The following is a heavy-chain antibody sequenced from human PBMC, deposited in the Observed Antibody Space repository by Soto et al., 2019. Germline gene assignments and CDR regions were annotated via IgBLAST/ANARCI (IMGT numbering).Heavy chain of an antibody. V-gene: IGHV3-66*01. CDR3: ASDDVLCDGGRCYGVPLDV. CDR1: GFTVSSKY. D-gene: IGHD2-15*01. J-gene: IGHJ6*04. CDR2: IQSGGPT. Sequence: EVHLVESGGGLVQPGGSLRLSCAASGFTVSSKYMSWVRQAPGKGLEWVSLIQSGGPTYYADSVKGRFTISRDTSENTLHLQMDSLRAEDTAVYYCASDDVLCDGGRCYGVPLDVWGKGTPVTVSS.